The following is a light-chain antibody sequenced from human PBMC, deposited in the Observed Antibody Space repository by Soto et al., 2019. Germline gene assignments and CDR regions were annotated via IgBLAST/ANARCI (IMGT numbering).Light chain of an antibody. CDR1: QNIRRF. CDR3: QQSFTTPVT. CDR2: SAS. J-gene: IGKJ4*01. Sequence: DIQMTQSPSSLSASVGDRVTITCRASQNIRRFLNWYQQKPGKAPKLLIYSASTLQSGVPSRFSASGSGADFTLTIGSLQPEDFAAYYCQQSFTTPVTFGGGTKVEIK. V-gene: IGKV1-39*01.